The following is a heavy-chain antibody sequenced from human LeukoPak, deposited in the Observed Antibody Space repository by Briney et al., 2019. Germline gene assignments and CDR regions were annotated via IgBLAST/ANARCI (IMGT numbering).Heavy chain of an antibody. CDR2: ISYDGSNK. D-gene: IGHD2-15*01. Sequence: GGSLRLSCSVSGFTFSSHAMHWVRQAPGKGLEWVAVISYDGSNKYYADSVKGRFTISRDNSKNTLSLQMNSLRVEDTAVYYCAKEHVSRISMWDSWGQGTLVTVSS. J-gene: IGHJ4*02. CDR1: GFTFSSHA. V-gene: IGHV3-30*04. CDR3: AKEHVSRISMWDS.